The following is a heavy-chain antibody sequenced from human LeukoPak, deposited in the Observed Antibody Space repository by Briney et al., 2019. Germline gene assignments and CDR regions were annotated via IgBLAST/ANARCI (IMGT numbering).Heavy chain of an antibody. V-gene: IGHV7-4-1*02. D-gene: IGHD6-19*01. CDR3: ARENIVDSSGWYSGGYNWFDP. CDR1: GYTFTSYA. Sequence: GASVKVSCKASGYTFTSYAMNWVRQAPGQGLEWMGWINTNTGNPTYAQGFTGRFVFSLDTSVSTAYLQISSLKAEDTAVYYCARENIVDSSGWYSGGYNWFDPWGQGTLVTVSS. CDR2: INTNTGNP. J-gene: IGHJ5*02.